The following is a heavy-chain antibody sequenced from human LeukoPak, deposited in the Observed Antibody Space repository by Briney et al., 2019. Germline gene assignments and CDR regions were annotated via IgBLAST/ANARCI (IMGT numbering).Heavy chain of an antibody. Sequence: PGGSLRLSCAASGFTFSSYAMSWVRQAPGKGLECVAHIHADGGRTFYADSVKGRFTVSGDNGKNSLFLQMDSLTSDDTALYYCSTWAFYHGLDVWGQGATVIVSS. J-gene: IGHJ6*02. CDR3: STWAFYHGLDV. V-gene: IGHV3-43*02. CDR2: IHADGGRT. CDR1: GFTFSSYA. D-gene: IGHD2/OR15-2a*01.